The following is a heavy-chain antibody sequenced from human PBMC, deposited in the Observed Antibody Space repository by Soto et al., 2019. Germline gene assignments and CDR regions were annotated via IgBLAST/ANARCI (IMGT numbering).Heavy chain of an antibody. Sequence: EVQLVESGGGLVQPGGSLRLSCAASGFTFSSYEMNWVRQAPGKGLEWVPYISSSGSTIYYADSVKGRFTISSDNAKNSLYLQMNSLRAEDTAVYYCAGVATNYYVVYWGQGTLVTVSS. CDR3: AGVATNYYVVY. V-gene: IGHV3-48*03. CDR2: ISSSGSTI. D-gene: IGHD5-12*01. CDR1: GFTFSSYE. J-gene: IGHJ4*02.